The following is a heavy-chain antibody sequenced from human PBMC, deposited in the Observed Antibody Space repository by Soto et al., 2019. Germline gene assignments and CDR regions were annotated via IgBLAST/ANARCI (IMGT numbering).Heavy chain of an antibody. V-gene: IGHV4-31*03. CDR3: ARGLVPAAKSWFDP. CDR2: IYYSGST. Sequence: QVQLQESGPGLVKPSQTLSLTCTVSGGSISSGGYYWSWIRQHPGKGLEWIGYIYYSGSTSYNPSLKSRVTISVDTSKNQCSLKLSSVTAADTAVYYCARGLVPAAKSWFDPWGQGTLVTVSS. J-gene: IGHJ5*02. CDR1: GGSISSGGYY. D-gene: IGHD2-2*01.